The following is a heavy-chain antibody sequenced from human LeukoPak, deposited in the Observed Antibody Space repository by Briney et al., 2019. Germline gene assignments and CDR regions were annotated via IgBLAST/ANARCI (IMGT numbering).Heavy chain of an antibody. V-gene: IGHV3-48*01. CDR1: GFTFSSYG. CDR2: ISSSSSTV. Sequence: PGGSLRLSCVASGFTFSSYGMSWVRQAPGKGLEWVSYISSSSSTVYYADSVKGRFTISRDNAKNSLYLQMNSLRAEDTAVYYCARLYCSGGSCYKGAGDYWGQGTLVTVSS. CDR3: ARLYCSGGSCYKGAGDY. J-gene: IGHJ4*02. D-gene: IGHD2-15*01.